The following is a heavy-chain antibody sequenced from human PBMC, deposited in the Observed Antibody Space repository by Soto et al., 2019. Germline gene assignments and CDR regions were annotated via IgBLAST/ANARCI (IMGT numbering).Heavy chain of an antibody. D-gene: IGHD2-2*01. CDR1: GYSFTKYG. CDR2: INPGNGDT. Sequence: ASVKVSCKTSGYSFTKYGLHWVRQAPGQRLEWMGWINPGNGDTKYSQKFQGRVTITRDTSATTAYMELSSLRSEDAAVFYCARTDCSSTSCYNYYYYGMDVWGQGTTVTVSS. J-gene: IGHJ6*02. CDR3: ARTDCSSTSCYNYYYYGMDV. V-gene: IGHV1-3*01.